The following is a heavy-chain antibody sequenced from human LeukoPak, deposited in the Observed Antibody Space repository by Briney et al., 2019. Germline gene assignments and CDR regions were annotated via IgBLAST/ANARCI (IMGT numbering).Heavy chain of an antibody. V-gene: IGHV4-39*07. D-gene: IGHD2-15*01. Sequence: SETLSLTCTVSGGSISSSSYYWGWIRQPPGKGLEWIGSIYYSGSTNYNPSLKSRVTMSVDTSKNQFSLKLSSVTAADTAVYYCASNVGAGDAFDIWGQGTMVTVSS. CDR2: IYYSGST. CDR3: ASNVGAGDAFDI. CDR1: GGSISSSSYY. J-gene: IGHJ3*02.